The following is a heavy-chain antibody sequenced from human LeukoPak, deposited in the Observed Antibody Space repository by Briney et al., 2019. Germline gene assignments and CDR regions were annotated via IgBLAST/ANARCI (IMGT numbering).Heavy chain of an antibody. Sequence: SVKVSCTASGGTFSSYAISWVRQAPGQGLEWMGRIIPIFGIANYAQKFQGRLTITADKSTSTAYMELSSLRSEDTAVYYCARGLAAASMDVWGQGTTVTVSS. V-gene: IGHV1-69*04. CDR1: GGTFSSYA. J-gene: IGHJ6*02. D-gene: IGHD6-13*01. CDR2: IIPIFGIA. CDR3: ARGLAAASMDV.